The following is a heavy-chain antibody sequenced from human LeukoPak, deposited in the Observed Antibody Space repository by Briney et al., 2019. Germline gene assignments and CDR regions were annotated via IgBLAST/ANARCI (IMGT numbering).Heavy chain of an antibody. V-gene: IGHV3-21*01. CDR1: GFTFSSYS. D-gene: IGHD2-15*01. CDR2: ISSSSSYI. J-gene: IGHJ4*02. CDR3: ARVRAPKWSLDY. Sequence: GGSLRLSCAASGFTFSSYSMNWVRQAPGKGLEWVSSISSSSSYIYYADSVKGRFTISRDNAKNSLYLQMNSLRAEDTAVYYCARVRAPKWSLDYWGQGTLVTVSS.